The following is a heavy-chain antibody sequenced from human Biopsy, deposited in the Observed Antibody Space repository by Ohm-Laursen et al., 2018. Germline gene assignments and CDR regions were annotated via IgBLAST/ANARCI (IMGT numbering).Heavy chain of an antibody. CDR3: ARHAPSYSGCYWRYFDL. CDR1: GGSISNLY. Sequence: GTLSLTCHVSGGSISNLYWSWIRQPPGKGLEWIGYMYYSGNTNYNPSLKSRVTISVDTSKNQLSLKLRSVTAADTAVYYCARHAPSYSGCYWRYFDLWGRGTLVTVSS. J-gene: IGHJ2*01. V-gene: IGHV4-59*08. CDR2: MYYSGNT. D-gene: IGHD1-26*01.